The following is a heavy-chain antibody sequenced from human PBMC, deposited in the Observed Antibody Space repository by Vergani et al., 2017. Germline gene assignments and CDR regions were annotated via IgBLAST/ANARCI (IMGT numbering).Heavy chain of an antibody. D-gene: IGHD3-22*01. CDR3: ARSTGYYSYYFVF. V-gene: IGHV1-69*01. CDR2: ILPIFGTA. CDR1: GGTFSSTA. Sequence: QVQLVQSGAEVKKPGSSVKVSCKASGGTFSSTAISWVRQAPGQGLEWMGGILPIFGTANYAQKFQGRVTVTADESTSTAYRELSSLRSEDTAVYYCARSTGYYSYYFVFWGQGTLVTVSS. J-gene: IGHJ4*02.